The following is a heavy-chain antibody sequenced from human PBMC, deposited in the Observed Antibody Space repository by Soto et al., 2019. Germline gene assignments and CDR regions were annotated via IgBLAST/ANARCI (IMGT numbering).Heavy chain of an antibody. D-gene: IGHD6-19*01. J-gene: IGHJ6*04. V-gene: IGHV3-72*01. CDR3: AMLGGWSGGSCGMDV. Sequence: EVQLVESGGGLVQPGGSLRLSCAASGLIFSDYHMDWVRQAPGKGLEWVGRIRRKANSYTTEYAASVKGRFTISRDDSKSSLYLQMTSLRSEDTAVYYCAMLGGWSGGSCGMDVWGKGNTVTVSS. CDR2: IRRKANSYTT. CDR1: GLIFSDYH.